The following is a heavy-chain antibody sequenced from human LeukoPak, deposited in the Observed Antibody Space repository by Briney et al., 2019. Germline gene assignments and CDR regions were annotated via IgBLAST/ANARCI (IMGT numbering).Heavy chain of an antibody. CDR2: ISGSGGST. Sequence: GGSLRLSCAASGFTFSSYAMSWVRQAPGKGLEWVSAISGSGGSTYYADSVKGRFTISRDNSKNTLYLQMNSLRAEDTAVYYCACANEGMVINYWGQGTLVTVSS. D-gene: IGHD3-3*01. V-gene: IGHV3-23*01. CDR3: ACANEGMVINY. CDR1: GFTFSSYA. J-gene: IGHJ4*02.